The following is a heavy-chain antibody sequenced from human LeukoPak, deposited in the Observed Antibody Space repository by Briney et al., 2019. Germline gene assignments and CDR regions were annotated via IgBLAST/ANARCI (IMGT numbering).Heavy chain of an antibody. Sequence: SETLSLTCAVSGASVSSSTYSSSWIRQAPGKGLEWIAYIYYTGSTTYNPSLKSRVTISLDTPKNQYSLKVGSVTAADTAVYYCASDYGSGSYRFDYWGQGTLVTVSS. J-gene: IGHJ4*02. CDR1: GASVSSSTYS. V-gene: IGHV4-61*01. CDR2: IYYTGST. D-gene: IGHD3-10*01. CDR3: ASDYGSGSYRFDY.